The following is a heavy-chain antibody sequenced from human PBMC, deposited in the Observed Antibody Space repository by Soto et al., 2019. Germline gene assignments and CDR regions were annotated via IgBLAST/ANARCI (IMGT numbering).Heavy chain of an antibody. D-gene: IGHD4-17*01. CDR3: ARGTYGDYDF. CDR1: GFTFSSYA. V-gene: IGHV3-23*01. CDR2: LSAGGTSA. J-gene: IGHJ4*02. Sequence: GGSLRLSCAASGFTFSSYAMSWVRQAPGKGLEWVSALSAGGTSAYYTVSVEGRFTISRDNSKNILYLQMNSLRADDTAIYYCARGTYGDYDFWGQGTLVTISS.